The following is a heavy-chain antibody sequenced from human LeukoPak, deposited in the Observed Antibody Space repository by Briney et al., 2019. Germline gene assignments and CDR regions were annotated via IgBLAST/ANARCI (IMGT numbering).Heavy chain of an antibody. Sequence: GGSLRLSCAASGFTFSGSAMHWVRQASGKGLEWVGRIRSKTNSYATSYAASVKGRFALSRDDSKNTAYLQMNSLRAEDTAVYYCAKDLTYYYDSSYFDYWGQGTLVTVSS. D-gene: IGHD3-22*01. CDR3: AKDLTYYYDSSYFDY. CDR1: GFTFSGSA. CDR2: IRSKTNSYAT. J-gene: IGHJ4*02. V-gene: IGHV3-73*01.